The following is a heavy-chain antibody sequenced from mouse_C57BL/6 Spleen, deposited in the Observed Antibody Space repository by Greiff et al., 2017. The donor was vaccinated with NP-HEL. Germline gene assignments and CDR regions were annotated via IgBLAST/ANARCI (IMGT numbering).Heavy chain of an antibody. V-gene: IGHV1-69*01. Sequence: QVQLKQPGAELVMPGASVKLSCKASGYTFTSYWMHWVKQRPGQGLEWIGEIDPSDSYTNYNQKFKGKSTLTVDKSSSTAYMQLSSLTSEDSAVYYCARGDYGSSYVDYWGQGTTLTVSS. D-gene: IGHD1-1*01. CDR1: GYTFTSYW. J-gene: IGHJ2*01. CDR3: ARGDYGSSYVDY. CDR2: IDPSDSYT.